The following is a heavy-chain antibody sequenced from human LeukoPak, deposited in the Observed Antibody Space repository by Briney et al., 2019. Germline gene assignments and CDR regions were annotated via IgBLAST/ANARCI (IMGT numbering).Heavy chain of an antibody. D-gene: IGHD1-26*01. V-gene: IGHV3-21*01. CDR1: GFTFSSYS. CDR2: ISSSSSYI. CDR3: KSGGAAPGSFDY. Sequence: GGSLRLSCAASGFTFSSYSMNWVRRAPGKGLEWVSSISSSSSYIYYADSVKGRFTISRDNAKNSLYLQMNSLGVEDTAVYYCKSGGAAPGSFDYWGHGALVTVSS. J-gene: IGHJ4*01.